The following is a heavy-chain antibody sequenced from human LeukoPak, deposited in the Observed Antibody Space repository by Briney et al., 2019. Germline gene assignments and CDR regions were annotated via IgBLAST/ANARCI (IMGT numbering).Heavy chain of an antibody. CDR1: GASLIGDL. CDR2: VYDNGDT. V-gene: IGHV4-59*01. D-gene: IGHD3-22*01. J-gene: IGHJ6*04. CDR3: ARLSDYDVDTSRCMDV. Sequence: PSETLSLTCTVSGASLIGDLWTWGRPPPGRGRWWVGYVYDNGDTGYPPSFTGRVSVPVDVSKNQSSLKLNSVLAADTADYLCARLSDYDVDTSRCMDVWCKRTTVVIAS.